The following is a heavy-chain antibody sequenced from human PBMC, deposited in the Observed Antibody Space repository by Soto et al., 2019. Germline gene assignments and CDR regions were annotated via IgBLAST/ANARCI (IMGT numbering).Heavy chain of an antibody. J-gene: IGHJ6*02. CDR1: GDTFSGDSAG. CDR3: ARIAVAGTDYYYYGMDV. D-gene: IGHD6-19*01. V-gene: IGHV6-1*01. Sequence: TLSLTCAIPGDTFSGDSAGRNWIMQSPSGGLEWLGRTYYRSKWYNDYAVSVKSRITINPYTSKNQFSLQLNSVTPEDTAVYYCARIAVAGTDYYYYGMDVWGQGTTVTVSS. CDR2: TYYRSKWYN.